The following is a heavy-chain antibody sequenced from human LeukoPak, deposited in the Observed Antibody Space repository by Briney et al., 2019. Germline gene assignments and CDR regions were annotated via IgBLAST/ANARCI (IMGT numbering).Heavy chain of an antibody. CDR2: ISYDGSNK. CDR1: GFXFSSYG. CDR3: AKGGSMIVVVIADY. V-gene: IGHV3-30*18. D-gene: IGHD3-22*01. J-gene: IGHJ4*02. Sequence: PGGSLRLSCAASGFXFSSYGIHWVRQAPGKGLEWVGVISYDGSNKYYADSVKGRFTISRDNSKNTLYLQMNSLRAEDTAVYYCAKGGSMIVVVIADYWGQGTLVTVSS.